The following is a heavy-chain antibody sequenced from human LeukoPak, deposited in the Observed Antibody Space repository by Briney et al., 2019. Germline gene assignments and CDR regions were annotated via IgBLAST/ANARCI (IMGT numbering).Heavy chain of an antibody. J-gene: IGHJ2*01. V-gene: IGHV3-74*01. Sequence: GGSLRLSCAASEFTFSSYWMHWVRQAPGKGLVWVSRINSDGSSTNYADSVKGRFTISRDNAKNTLYLQMNSLRAEDTAVYYCARVSSSWYQDWYFDLWGRGTLVTVSS. CDR3: ARVSSSWYQDWYFDL. CDR2: INSDGSST. D-gene: IGHD6-13*01. CDR1: EFTFSSYW.